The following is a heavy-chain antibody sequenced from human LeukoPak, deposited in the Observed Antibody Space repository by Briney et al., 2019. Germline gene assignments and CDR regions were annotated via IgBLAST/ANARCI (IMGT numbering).Heavy chain of an antibody. Sequence: GGSLRLSCAASGFTFRSYSMNRVRQAPGKGLEWVSYISSSSSTIYYADPVKGRFTISRDNAKNSLYLQMNSLRAEDTAVYYCARDGYSSSWGQGTLVTVSS. CDR1: GFTFRSYS. V-gene: IGHV3-48*01. CDR2: ISSSSSTI. J-gene: IGHJ5*02. CDR3: ARDGYSSS. D-gene: IGHD2-15*01.